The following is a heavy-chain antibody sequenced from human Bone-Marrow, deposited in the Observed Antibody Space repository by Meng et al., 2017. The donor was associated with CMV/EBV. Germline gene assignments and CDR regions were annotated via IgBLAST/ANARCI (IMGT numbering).Heavy chain of an antibody. D-gene: IGHD5-18*01. CDR3: ATGPSTAMVFYYYYYDMDV. CDR1: GYIFTGYY. Sequence: ASVKVSCKASGYIFTGYYMHWVRQAPGQGPEWMGWINPNSGGTNFAQKFQGRVTMTRDTSINTAYMELSWLRSDDTAVYYCATGPSTAMVFYYYYYDMDVWGQGTTVTVSS. V-gene: IGHV1-2*02. CDR2: INPNSGGT. J-gene: IGHJ6*02.